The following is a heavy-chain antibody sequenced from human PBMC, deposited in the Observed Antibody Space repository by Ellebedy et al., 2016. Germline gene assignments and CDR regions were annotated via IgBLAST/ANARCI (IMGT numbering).Heavy chain of an antibody. D-gene: IGHD3-3*01. J-gene: IGHJ6*02. Sequence: SETLSLTCTVSGGSISSYYWSWIRQPPGKGLEWIGYIYYSGSTNYNPSLKSRVTISVDTSKNQFSLKLSSVTAAATAVYYCARAYTGITIFGVVSNYYYYGMDVWGQGTTVTVSS. CDR3: ARAYTGITIFGVVSNYYYYGMDV. V-gene: IGHV4-59*01. CDR2: IYYSGST. CDR1: GGSISSYY.